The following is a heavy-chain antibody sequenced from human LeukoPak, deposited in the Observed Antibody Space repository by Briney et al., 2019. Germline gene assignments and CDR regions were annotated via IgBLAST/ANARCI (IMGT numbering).Heavy chain of an antibody. CDR1: GYTFTGYY. CDR2: INPNSGGT. V-gene: IGHV1-2*02. CDR3: ARNDFWSSRSFDY. J-gene: IGHJ4*02. Sequence: ASVKVSCKASGYTFTGYYMHWVRQAPGQGLEWMGWINPNSGGTNYAQKFQGRVTMTRDTSISTAYMELSRLRSDDTAVYYCARNDFWSSRSFDYWGQGTLVTVSS. D-gene: IGHD3-3*01.